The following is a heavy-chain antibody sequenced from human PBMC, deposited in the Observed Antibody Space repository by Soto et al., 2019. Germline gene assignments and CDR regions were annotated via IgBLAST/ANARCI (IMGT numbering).Heavy chain of an antibody. Sequence: SETLSLTCTVSGDSISSSSYFWAWIRQPPGKGLEWIGSFYYSGSTYYNPSLKSRVTISVDTSKNQFSLKLNSVTAADAAVYYCARHAASSWFWSYWGQGTLVTVSS. V-gene: IGHV4-39*01. CDR3: ARHAASSWFWSY. D-gene: IGHD6-13*01. CDR2: FYYSGST. J-gene: IGHJ4*02. CDR1: GDSISSSSYF.